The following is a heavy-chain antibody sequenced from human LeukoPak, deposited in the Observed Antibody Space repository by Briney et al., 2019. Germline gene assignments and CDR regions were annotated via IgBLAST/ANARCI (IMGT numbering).Heavy chain of an antibody. V-gene: IGHV3-11*01. J-gene: IGHJ4*02. Sequence: PGGSLRLSCAASGFTFSDYYVSWIRQAPGKGLEWVSYISSSGSTIYYADSVKGRFTISRDNAKNSLYLQMNSLRAEDTAVYYCARDHRQVRGSIAYWGQGTLVTVSS. CDR1: GFTFSDYY. CDR3: ARDHRQVRGSIAY. D-gene: IGHD3-10*01. CDR2: ISSSGSTI.